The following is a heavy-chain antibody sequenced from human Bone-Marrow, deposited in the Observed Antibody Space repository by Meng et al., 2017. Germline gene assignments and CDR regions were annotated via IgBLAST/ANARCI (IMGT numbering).Heavy chain of an antibody. J-gene: IGHJ3*02. CDR3: ARENDPYYYDAFDI. CDR2: IWYDGSNK. V-gene: IGHV3-33*01. D-gene: IGHD3-10*01. CDR1: GFTFSSYG. Sequence: GGSLRLSCAASGFTFSSYGMHWVRQAPGKGLEWVAVIWYDGSNKYYADSVKGRFTISRDNSKNTLYLQMNSLRAEDTAVYYCARENDPYYYDAFDIWGQGTMVTVSS.